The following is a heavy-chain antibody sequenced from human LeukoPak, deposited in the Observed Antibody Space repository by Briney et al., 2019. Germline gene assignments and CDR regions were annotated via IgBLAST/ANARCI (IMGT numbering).Heavy chain of an antibody. CDR3: ASEFIVGATFDY. Sequence: GGSLRLSCAASGFNFRSYWMTWVRQAPGKGLEWVANIKPDGSQKFCVDSVKDRFTISRDNAKTSLYLQMNSLRAEDTAVYYCASEFIVGATFDYWGQGTLVTVSS. V-gene: IGHV3-7*01. CDR2: IKPDGSQK. J-gene: IGHJ4*02. CDR1: GFNFRSYW. D-gene: IGHD1-26*01.